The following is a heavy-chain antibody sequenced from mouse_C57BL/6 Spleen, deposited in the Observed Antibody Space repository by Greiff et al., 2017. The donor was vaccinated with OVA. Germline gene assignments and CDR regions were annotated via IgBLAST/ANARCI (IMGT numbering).Heavy chain of an antibody. CDR3: ARNYGSEDYWYFDV. J-gene: IGHJ1*03. V-gene: IGHV1-64*01. CDR2: IHPNSGST. D-gene: IGHD1-1*01. Sequence: QVQLQQSGAELVKPGASVKLSCKASGYTFTSYWMHWVKQRPGQGLEWIGMIHPNSGSTNYNEKFKSKATLTVDKSSSTAYMQLSSLTSEDSAVYYCARNYGSEDYWYFDVWGTGTTVTVSS. CDR1: GYTFTSYW.